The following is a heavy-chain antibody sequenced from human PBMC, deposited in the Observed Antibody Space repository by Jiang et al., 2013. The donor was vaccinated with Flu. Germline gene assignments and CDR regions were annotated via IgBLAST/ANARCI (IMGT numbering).Heavy chain of an antibody. CDR3: ARGKAPRAYYFDI. V-gene: IGHV4-59*01. CDR1: GGSITSSC. CDR2: MFYTGCT. Sequence: GSGLVKPSETLSLTCHVSGGSITSSCLNWIRQSPGKGLEWIGYMFYTGCTNYNPSLQRRATISMDTPKNQFSLMLTSVSAADTAIYYCARGKAPRAYYFDIWGQGALVTVSS. J-gene: IGHJ4*02. D-gene: IGHD1-26*01.